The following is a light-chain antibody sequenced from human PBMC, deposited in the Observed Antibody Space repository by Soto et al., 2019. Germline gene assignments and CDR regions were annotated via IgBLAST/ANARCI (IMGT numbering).Light chain of an antibody. J-gene: IGKJ1*01. CDR2: AAF. CDR1: QDIRND. V-gene: IGKV1-6*01. Sequence: AIQMTQSQSSLSASVGDRVTITCRASQDIRNDLAWYQQKPGQAPHLLIFAAFNLQSGVPSRFSGGGSGTHFTLTISSMQPDDFETYYCLQYYNFSWTFGQGTKVDIK. CDR3: LQYYNFSWT.